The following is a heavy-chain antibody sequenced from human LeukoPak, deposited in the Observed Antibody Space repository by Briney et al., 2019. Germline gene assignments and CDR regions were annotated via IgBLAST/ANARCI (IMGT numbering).Heavy chain of an antibody. CDR1: GFTFDDYA. D-gene: IGHD5-18*01. J-gene: IGHJ3*02. CDR2: ISWNSGSI. Sequence: GRSLRLSCAASGFTFDDYAMHWVRQAPGKGLEWVSGISWNSGSIGYADSVKGRFTISRDNAKNSLYLQMNNLRAEDTALYYCAKDKYSYGYGDAFDIWGQGTMVTVSS. V-gene: IGHV3-9*01. CDR3: AKDKYSYGYGDAFDI.